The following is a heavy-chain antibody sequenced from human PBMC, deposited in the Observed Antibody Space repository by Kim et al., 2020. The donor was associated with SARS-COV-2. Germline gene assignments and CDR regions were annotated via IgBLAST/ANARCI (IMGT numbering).Heavy chain of an antibody. V-gene: IGHV3-74*01. CDR3: SAYMVRGVTHRIY. Sequence: GGSLRLSCAASGFTFSDYWIHWVRQAPGKGLVWVSRINPDGSNTFYAASVKGRFTISRDNAKNTAFLQMDSLTAEVTAVYYCSAYMVRGVTHRIYWGQGSLVTLSS. D-gene: IGHD3-10*01. CDR1: GFTFSDYW. J-gene: IGHJ4*02. CDR2: INPDGSNT.